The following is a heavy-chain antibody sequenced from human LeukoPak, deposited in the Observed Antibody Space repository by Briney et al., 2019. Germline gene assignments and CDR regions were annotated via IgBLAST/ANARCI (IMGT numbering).Heavy chain of an antibody. CDR1: GYTFTGYY. Sequence: ASVKVSCKASGYTFTGYYIHWVRQAPGQGLEGMGWINPTRGDTNYVQKFQGRVTMTRYTSISTTYMELNTLRSDDTAVYYCAKDNRYYYDTSGHRGIDYWGQGTLVTVSS. J-gene: IGHJ4*02. D-gene: IGHD3-22*01. V-gene: IGHV1-2*02. CDR2: INPTRGDT. CDR3: AKDNRYYYDTSGHRGIDY.